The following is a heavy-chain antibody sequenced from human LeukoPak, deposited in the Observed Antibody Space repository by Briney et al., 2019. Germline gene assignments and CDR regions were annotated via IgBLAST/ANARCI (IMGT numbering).Heavy chain of an antibody. D-gene: IGHD6-6*01. J-gene: IGHJ4*02. CDR2: ISAYNGNT. V-gene: IGHV1-18*01. Sequence: GASVKVSCKASGGTVSRYPISWVRQAPGQGLEWMGWISAYNGNTSYAQKLQGRVTMTTDTSTSTAYMELRSLRSDDTAVYYCARDDMGVYDYWGQGTLVTVSS. CDR3: ARDDMGVYDY. CDR1: GGTVSRYP.